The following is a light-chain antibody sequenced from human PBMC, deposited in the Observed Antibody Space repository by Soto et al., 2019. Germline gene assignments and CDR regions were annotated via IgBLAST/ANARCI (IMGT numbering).Light chain of an antibody. Sequence: EIVLTQSPGTLSLSPGERATLSCRASQSVNNNYLAWYQQKPGQPPRLLIYGASSRAIGIPDRFSGGGSGTAFTLTISRLEPEDFAVYYCQQYGSSYTFGPGTKVDIK. CDR1: QSVNNNY. CDR2: GAS. V-gene: IGKV3-20*01. CDR3: QQYGSSYT. J-gene: IGKJ3*01.